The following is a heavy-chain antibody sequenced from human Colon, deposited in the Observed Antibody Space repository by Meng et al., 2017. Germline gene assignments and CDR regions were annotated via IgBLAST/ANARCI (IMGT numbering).Heavy chain of an antibody. CDR2: TYYRSKWYN. D-gene: IGHD4-17*01. CDR1: GDSVSSKSVA. V-gene: IGHV6-1*01. Sequence: LRLSCAISGDSVSSKSVAWNWIRQSPSRGVEWLGRTYYRSKWYNDYAVSVKSRITINPDTSKNQFSLQLNSVTPGDTAVYYCARFHYGDNDAFDIWGQGTMVTVSS. CDR3: ARFHYGDNDAFDI. J-gene: IGHJ3*02.